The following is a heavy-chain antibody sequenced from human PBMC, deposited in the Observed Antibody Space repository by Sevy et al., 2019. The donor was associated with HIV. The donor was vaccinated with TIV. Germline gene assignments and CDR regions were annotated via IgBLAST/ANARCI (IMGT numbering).Heavy chain of an antibody. J-gene: IGHJ4*02. CDR1: GFTVTSNY. Sequence: GGSLRLSCAATGFTVTSNYMSWVRQGPGKGLEWGSGFYNGDSTQYADSVKGRFTISRDKSNNTWYLQMDSLRAEDTAVYYCAREAGSSSFDYWGQGTLVTVSS. CDR2: FYNGDST. D-gene: IGHD6-13*01. V-gene: IGHV3-53*01. CDR3: AREAGSSSFDY.